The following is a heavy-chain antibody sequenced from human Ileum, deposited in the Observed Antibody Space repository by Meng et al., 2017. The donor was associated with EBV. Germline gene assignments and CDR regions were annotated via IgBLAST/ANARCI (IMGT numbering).Heavy chain of an antibody. CDR1: GYTFTGYY. V-gene: IGHV1-2*06. CDR2: INGNSGGT. J-gene: IGHJ4*02. Sequence: QVHLVQSGAGVKNPGASVKVSCKASGYTFTGYYIHWVQQAPGQGLEWMGRINGNSGGTDYARKFRGRVTMTRDTSISTAYMELSGLRSDDTAIYYCARDQYYASGTKDYWGQGTLVTVSS. CDR3: ARDQYYASGTKDY. D-gene: IGHD3-10*01.